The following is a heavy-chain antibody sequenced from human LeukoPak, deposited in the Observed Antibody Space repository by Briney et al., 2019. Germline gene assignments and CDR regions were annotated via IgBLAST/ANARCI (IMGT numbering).Heavy chain of an antibody. D-gene: IGHD3-10*01. CDR3: ASSRTKRITTNRGVREYYYGMDV. CDR1: GQTFTIYT. J-gene: IGHJ6*02. V-gene: IGHV1-3*01. CDR2: INAADGNT. Sequence: ASVKVSCKTSGQTFTIYTLHWVRQAPGQRLEWMGWINAADGNTKYSQKFQGRVIITRDSSANTAYMELSSLTSEDSAVYYCASSRTKRITTNRGVREYYYGMDVWGQGTTVTVSS.